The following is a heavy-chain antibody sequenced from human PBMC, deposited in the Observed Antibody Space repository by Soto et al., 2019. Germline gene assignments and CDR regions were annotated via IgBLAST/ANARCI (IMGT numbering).Heavy chain of an antibody. V-gene: IGHV1-18*04. CDR3: ARESGSAAPYYFYYAMDV. CDR2: ISGYNGDT. D-gene: IGHD1-26*01. J-gene: IGHJ6*02. CDR1: GYTFIGYG. Sequence: ASVKVSCKASGYTFIGYGISWVRQAPGQGLEWMGWISGYNGDTRYAQNIQGRVTMTTDASTNTAYMDLRTLRSDDTVVYYCARESGSAAPYYFYYAMDVWGQGTTVTVSS.